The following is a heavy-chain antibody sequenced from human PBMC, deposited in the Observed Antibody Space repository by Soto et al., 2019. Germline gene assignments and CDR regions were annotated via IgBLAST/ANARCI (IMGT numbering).Heavy chain of an antibody. CDR3: ARDRAYNCFDY. Sequence: GGSLRLSCGASGSTFSSSWMTWVRQAPGKGLEWVASINLDGSERNYVDSVKGRFTISRDNAQHLLYLQMNSLRAEDTAVYYCARDRAYNCFDYWGQGTLVTVSS. CDR2: INLDGSER. CDR1: GSTFSSSW. J-gene: IGHJ4*02. V-gene: IGHV3-7*05. D-gene: IGHD5-18*01.